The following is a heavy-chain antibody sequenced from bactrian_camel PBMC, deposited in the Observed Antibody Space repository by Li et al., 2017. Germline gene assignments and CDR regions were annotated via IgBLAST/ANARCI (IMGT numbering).Heavy chain of an antibody. CDR1: GSIQRTNC. CDR2: DNGVGTT. CDR3: MAERFSGLNVFMEYGGSW. D-gene: IGHD6*01. J-gene: IGHJ4*01. Sequence: HVQLVESGGGSVQAGGSLRLSCAASGSIQRTNCMGWFRQAPGKERDWVATDNGVGTTYYGDSVKGRFAISRDNANNTVYLQMDNLQPEDTAMYQCMAERFSGLNVFMEYGGSWRGPGTQVTVS. V-gene: IGHV3S53*01.